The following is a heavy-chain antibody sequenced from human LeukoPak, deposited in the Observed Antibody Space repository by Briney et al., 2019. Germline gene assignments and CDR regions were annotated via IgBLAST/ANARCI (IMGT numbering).Heavy chain of an antibody. Sequence: GGALRLSCAASGFTFSNYGMHWVRPAPGKGLEGVAVTLYDGSNNYYADSVKGRFTSHRDDYNNTLYLQMHSLRAEDTALYSCARDEGAFGGIIVPRDGGQGTLVTV. J-gene: IGHJ4*02. V-gene: IGHV3-30*03. D-gene: IGHD3-16*02. CDR3: ARDEGAFGGIIVPRD. CDR1: GFTFSNYG. CDR2: TLYDGSNN.